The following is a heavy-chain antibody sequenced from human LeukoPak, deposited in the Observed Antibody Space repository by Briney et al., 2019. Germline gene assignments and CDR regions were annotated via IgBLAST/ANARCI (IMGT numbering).Heavy chain of an antibody. V-gene: IGHV4-61*01. CDR3: ARARVRDGSFDY. CDR1: GGSVSSGSYC. Sequence: PETLSLTCTVSGGSVSSGSYCWGWIRQPPGKGLEWIGYIYYSGSTNYNPSLKSRVTISVDTSKNQFSLKLSSVTAADTAVYYCARARVRDGSFDYWGQGTLVTVSS. J-gene: IGHJ4*02. CDR2: IYYSGST. D-gene: IGHD5-24*01.